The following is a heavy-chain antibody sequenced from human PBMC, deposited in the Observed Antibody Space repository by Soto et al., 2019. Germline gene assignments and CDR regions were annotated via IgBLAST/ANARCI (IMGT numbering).Heavy chain of an antibody. Sequence: QVQLQESGPGLVKPSETLSLTCTVSGGSISSYYWSWIRQPPGKGLEWIGYIYYSGSTNYNPSLKNRVTISVDTSKNQFPLKLSSVTAADTAVYYCARSTTKYGMHVWGQGTTVTVSS. J-gene: IGHJ6*02. CDR2: IYYSGST. CDR1: GGSISSYY. D-gene: IGHD1-1*01. V-gene: IGHV4-59*08. CDR3: ARSTTKYGMHV.